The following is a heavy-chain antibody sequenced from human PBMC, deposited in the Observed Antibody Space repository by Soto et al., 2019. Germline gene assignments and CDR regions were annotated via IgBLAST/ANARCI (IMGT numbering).Heavy chain of an antibody. CDR1: GYTFTTYA. Sequence: LVQSGAEVKNPGASVTVSCKTSGYTFTTYALIWVRQAPGQGLEWMGWIAPYTGKTVYAQNVQGRVTMTTDTYKGTAYMEMRSLTSDDTAVYFCAREGVAAAMDSWGQGPLVTVSS. CDR3: AREGVAAAMDS. D-gene: IGHD6-13*01. V-gene: IGHV1-18*01. CDR2: IAPYTGKT. J-gene: IGHJ4*02.